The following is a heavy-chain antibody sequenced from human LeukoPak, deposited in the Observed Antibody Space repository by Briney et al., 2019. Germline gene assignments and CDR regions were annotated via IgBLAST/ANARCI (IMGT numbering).Heavy chain of an antibody. Sequence: PGGSLRLSCAVSGYTFSTYSMNWVRQAPGKGLEWVSFISSGSSYIYYADSVKGRFTISRDNAKNSLYLQMNSLRADDTAVYFCARSFYDSSGYANFDYWGQGALLTVSS. CDR3: ARSFYDSSGYANFDY. CDR1: GYTFSTYS. V-gene: IGHV3-21*06. J-gene: IGHJ4*02. D-gene: IGHD3-22*01. CDR2: ISSGSSYI.